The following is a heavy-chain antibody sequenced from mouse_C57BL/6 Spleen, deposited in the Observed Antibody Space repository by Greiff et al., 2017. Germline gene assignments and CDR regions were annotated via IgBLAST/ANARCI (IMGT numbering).Heavy chain of an antibody. CDR1: GYSITSGYY. J-gene: IGHJ4*01. V-gene: IGHV3-6*01. CDR2: ISYDGSN. Sequence: EVKLMESGPGLVKPSQSLSLTCSVTGYSITSGYYWNWIRQFPGNKLEWMGYISYDGSNNYNPSLKNRISITRDTSKNQFFLKLNSVTTEDTATYYCARWDDYDYAMDYWGQGTSVTVSS. CDR3: ARWDDYDYAMDY. D-gene: IGHD2-4*01.